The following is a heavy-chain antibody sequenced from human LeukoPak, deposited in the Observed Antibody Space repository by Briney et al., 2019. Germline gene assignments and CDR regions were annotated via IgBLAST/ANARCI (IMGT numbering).Heavy chain of an antibody. D-gene: IGHD3-22*01. CDR1: GFSFRDYW. Sequence: GGSLRLSCAASGFSFRDYWMSWVRQAPGKGLEWVADITPDGSGKTYVDSVKGRFTISRDNAKQSLYVQMDTLTAEDTAVYYCARDDSSGYYSLWGGLDIWGQGTMVTVSS. V-gene: IGHV3-7*01. CDR3: ARDDSSGYYSLWGGLDI. CDR2: ITPDGSGK. J-gene: IGHJ3*02.